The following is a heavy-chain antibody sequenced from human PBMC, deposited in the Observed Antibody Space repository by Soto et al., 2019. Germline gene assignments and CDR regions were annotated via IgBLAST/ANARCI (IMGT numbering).Heavy chain of an antibody. Sequence: EVQLVASGGALVKPGGSLRLSCAASGFTFSNAWMNWVRQAPGKGLEWVGRIKSNPDGGTTDYVAPVKGRFTISRDDSKTTLYPQMNSLKTEDTAVYYCTTDLVSGWADYWGQGTLVTVSS. CDR2: IKSNPDGGTT. CDR1: GFTFSNAW. D-gene: IGHD6-19*01. CDR3: TTDLVSGWADY. V-gene: IGHV3-15*07. J-gene: IGHJ4*02.